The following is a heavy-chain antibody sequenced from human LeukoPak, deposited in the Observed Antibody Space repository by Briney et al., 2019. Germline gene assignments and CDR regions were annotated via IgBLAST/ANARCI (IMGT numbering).Heavy chain of an antibody. V-gene: IGHV3-53*01. Sequence: GGSLRLSCAASGFTVSSNYMSWVRQAPGKGLEWVSVIYSGGSTYYADSVKGRFTISRDNSKNTLYLQMNSLRAEDTAVYYCARENIVVVVAATHAAFDIWGQGTMVTVSS. D-gene: IGHD2-15*01. CDR3: ARENIVVVVAATHAAFDI. CDR1: GFTVSSNY. J-gene: IGHJ3*02. CDR2: IYSGGST.